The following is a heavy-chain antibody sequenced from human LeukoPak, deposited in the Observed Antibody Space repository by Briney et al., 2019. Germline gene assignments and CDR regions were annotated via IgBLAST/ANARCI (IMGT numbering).Heavy chain of an antibody. V-gene: IGHV4-34*01. J-gene: IGHJ4*02. D-gene: IGHD3-10*01. CDR1: GGSFSGYY. Sequence: PSETLSLTCAVYGGSFSGYYWSWIRQPPGKGLEWIGEINHSGSTNYNPSLKSRVTISVDTSKNQFSLKLSSATAADTAVYYCARGQVLDYWGQGTLVTVSS. CDR3: ARGQVLDY. CDR2: INHSGST.